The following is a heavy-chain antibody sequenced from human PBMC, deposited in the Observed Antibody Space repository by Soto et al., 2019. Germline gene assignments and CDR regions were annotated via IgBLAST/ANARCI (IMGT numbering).Heavy chain of an antibody. Sequence: QVQLVQSGAEVKKPGSSVKVSCKASGGTFSSYAISWVRQAPGQGLEWMGGIIPIFGTANYAQKFQGRVTIPADRSTSKAYMELSSLRSEDTAVYYCATTWIQLWYGGYYGMDVWGQGTTVTVSS. D-gene: IGHD5-18*01. V-gene: IGHV1-69*14. CDR2: IIPIFGTA. CDR3: ATTWIQLWYGGYYGMDV. J-gene: IGHJ6*02. CDR1: GGTFSSYA.